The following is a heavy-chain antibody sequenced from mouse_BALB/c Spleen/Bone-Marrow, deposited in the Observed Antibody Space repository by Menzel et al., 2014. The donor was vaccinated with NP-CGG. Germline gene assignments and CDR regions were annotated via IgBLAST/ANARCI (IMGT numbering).Heavy chain of an antibody. CDR3: ARGLGRGAMDY. CDR2: ITYSGST. J-gene: IGHJ4*01. Sequence: VQLKDSGPGLVKPSQSLSLTCTVTGYSITSDYAWNWIRQFPGNKLEWMGYITYSGSTSYNPSLKSRISITRDTSKNQFFLQLNSVTTEDTATYYCARGLGRGAMDYWGQGTSVTVSS. CDR1: GYSITSDYA. D-gene: IGHD4-1*01. V-gene: IGHV3-2*02.